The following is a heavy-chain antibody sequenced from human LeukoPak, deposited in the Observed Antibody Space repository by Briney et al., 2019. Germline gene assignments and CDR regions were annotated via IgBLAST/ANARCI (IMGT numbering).Heavy chain of an antibody. J-gene: IGHJ5*02. Sequence: SETLSLTCTVSGGSISGYYWFWIRQPPGKGLEYIGYIYYSGSTNYNPSLKSRVTISLDTSKNQFSLKLSSVTAADTAVYYCARDGGGIKATQWFDPWGQGTLVTVSS. V-gene: IGHV4-59*12. CDR1: GGSISGYY. D-gene: IGHD3-16*01. CDR3: ARDGGGIKATQWFDP. CDR2: IYYSGST.